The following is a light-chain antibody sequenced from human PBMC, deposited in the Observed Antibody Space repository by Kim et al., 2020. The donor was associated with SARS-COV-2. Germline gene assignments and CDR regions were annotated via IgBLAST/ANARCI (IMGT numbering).Light chain of an antibody. V-gene: IGKV1-9*01. CDR3: QHLNSFPPYT. CDR1: QGISSY. Sequence: IQLTQSPSSLSASVGDRVTITCRASQGISSYLAWYQQKPGKAPKLLIYAASTLQSGVPSRFSGSGSGTDFTLTISSLQPEEFATYYCQHLNSFPPYTFGLGTKLEI. J-gene: IGKJ2*01. CDR2: AAS.